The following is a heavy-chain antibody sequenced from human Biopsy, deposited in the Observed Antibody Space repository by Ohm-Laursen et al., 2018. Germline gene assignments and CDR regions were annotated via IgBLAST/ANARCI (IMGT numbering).Heavy chain of an antibody. CDR2: ISPSGGGT. CDR1: EFSFSRYG. J-gene: IGHJ6*02. CDR3: AIFEGYSDDNLDYEHYGMDV. V-gene: IGHV1-46*01. Sequence: GASVKVSCKGSEFSFSRYGMHWVRRAPGRGLEWVGIISPSGGGTMDTQKFQDRLTMTRDTSTSTVHMELKSLKSEDTAVYYCAIFEGYSDDNLDYEHYGMDVWGQGTTVTVSS. D-gene: IGHD1-26*01.